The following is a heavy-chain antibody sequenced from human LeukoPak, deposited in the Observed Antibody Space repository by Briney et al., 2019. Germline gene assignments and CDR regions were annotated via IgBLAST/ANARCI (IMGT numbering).Heavy chain of an antibody. J-gene: IGHJ5*02. CDR3: APPLHGDYGGWFDP. CDR1: GGTFSSYA. Sequence: GSSVKVSCKASGGTFSSYAISWVRQAPGQGLEWMGGIIPIFGTANYAQKFQGRVTITADESTSTAYMELSSLRSEDTAVYYCAPPLHGDYGGWFDPWGQGTLVTVSS. D-gene: IGHD4-17*01. CDR2: IIPIFGTA. V-gene: IGHV1-69*01.